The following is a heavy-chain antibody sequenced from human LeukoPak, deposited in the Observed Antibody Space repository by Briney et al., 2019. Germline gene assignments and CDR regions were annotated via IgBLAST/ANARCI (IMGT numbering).Heavy chain of an antibody. CDR1: GFTFSSYS. CDR2: ISGSGGST. Sequence: GGSLRLSCAASGFTFSSYSMSWVRQAPGKGLEWVSAISGSGGSTYYADSVKGRFTISRDNAKNSLYLQMNSLRAEDTAVYYCARDSGPDYVWGSYRYFDYWGQGTLVTVSS. V-gene: IGHV3-21*01. D-gene: IGHD3-16*02. CDR3: ARDSGPDYVWGSYRYFDY. J-gene: IGHJ4*02.